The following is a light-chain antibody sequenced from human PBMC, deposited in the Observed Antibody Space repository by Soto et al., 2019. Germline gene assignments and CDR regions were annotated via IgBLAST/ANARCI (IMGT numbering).Light chain of an antibody. CDR1: QSINNNF. J-gene: IGKJ1*01. CDR3: QHYVGSPT. Sequence: ETGLTLSPGTLSLSAGERATVSCRASQSINNNFLAWYQLRPGQAPRLLISGASSRATGIPDRISGSGSGTDFTLTITRVEPEDSAMYYCQHYVGSPTFGQGTKVDIK. CDR2: GAS. V-gene: IGKV3-20*01.